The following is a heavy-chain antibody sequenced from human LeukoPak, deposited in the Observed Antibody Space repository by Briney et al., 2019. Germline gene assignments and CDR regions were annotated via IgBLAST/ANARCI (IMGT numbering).Heavy chain of an antibody. Sequence: PGGSLRLSCAASGFTFSSYDMHWVRQATGKGLEWVSAIGTAGDTYYPGSVKGRFTISRENAKNSLYLQMNSLRAGDTAVYYCAGVRGWFGDAAFDIWGQGTMVTVSS. V-gene: IGHV3-13*01. J-gene: IGHJ3*02. CDR2: IGTAGDT. CDR3: AGVRGWFGDAAFDI. D-gene: IGHD3-10*01. CDR1: GFTFSSYD.